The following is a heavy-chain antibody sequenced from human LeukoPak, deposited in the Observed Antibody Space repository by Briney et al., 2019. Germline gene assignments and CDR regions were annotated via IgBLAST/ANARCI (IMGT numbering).Heavy chain of an antibody. CDR3: AKDSAEYYYDGSGSYHFDY. CDR2: ISSISNTK. J-gene: IGHJ4*02. CDR1: GFTFSSYS. D-gene: IGHD3-22*01. V-gene: IGHV3-48*01. Sequence: GGSLRLSCAASGFTFSSYSMSWVRQAPGKGLEWVSFISSISNTKYNADSVKGRFTISRDNAKNSLNLQMNSLRAEDTAVYYCAKDSAEYYYDGSGSYHFDYWGQGTLVTVSS.